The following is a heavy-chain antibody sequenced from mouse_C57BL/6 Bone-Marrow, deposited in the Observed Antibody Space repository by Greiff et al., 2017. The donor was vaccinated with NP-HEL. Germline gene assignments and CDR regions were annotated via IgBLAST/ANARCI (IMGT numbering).Heavy chain of an antibody. J-gene: IGHJ2*01. Sequence: EVHLVESGGGLVKPGGSLKLSCAASGFTFSSYAMSWVRQTPEKRLEWVATISDGGSYTYYPDNVKGRFTISRDNAKNNLYLQMSHLKSEDTAMYYCARGTASGDYWGQGTTLTVSS. CDR1: GFTFSSYA. V-gene: IGHV5-4*01. D-gene: IGHD1-2*01. CDR3: ARGTASGDY. CDR2: ISDGGSYT.